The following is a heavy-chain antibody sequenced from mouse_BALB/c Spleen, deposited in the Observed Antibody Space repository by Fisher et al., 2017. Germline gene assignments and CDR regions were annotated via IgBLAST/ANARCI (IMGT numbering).Heavy chain of an antibody. D-gene: IGHD1-1*01. CDR3: ARVGYGSSYAMDY. Sequence: RFTISRDNPKNTLFLQMTSLRSEDTAMYYCARVGYGSSYAMDYWGQGTSVTVSS. V-gene: IGHV5-17*02. J-gene: IGHJ4*01.